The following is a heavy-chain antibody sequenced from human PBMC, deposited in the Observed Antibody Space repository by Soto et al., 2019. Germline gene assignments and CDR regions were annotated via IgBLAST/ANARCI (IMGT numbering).Heavy chain of an antibody. D-gene: IGHD2-15*01. CDR2: INWNGGST. J-gene: IGHJ5*02. CDR3: AREAGYCSGGSCYSSVFWFDP. Sequence: EVQLVESGGGVVRPGGSLRLSFAASGFTFDDYGMSWVRQAPGKGLEWVSGINWNGGSTGYADSVKGRFTISRDNAKNSLYLQMKSLRAEDTALYHCAREAGYCSGGSCYSSVFWFDPWGQGTLVTVSS. CDR1: GFTFDDYG. V-gene: IGHV3-20*02.